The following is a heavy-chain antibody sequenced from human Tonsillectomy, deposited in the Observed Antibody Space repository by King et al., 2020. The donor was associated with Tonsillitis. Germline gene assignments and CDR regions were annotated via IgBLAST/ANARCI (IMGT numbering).Heavy chain of an antibody. Sequence: TLKESGPVLVKPTETLTLTCTVSGFSLSNARMGVSWIRQPPGKALEWLAHIFSNDEKSYSTSLKSRLTISKDTSKSQVVLTMTNMDPVDTATYFCARIAAYSYGSPSYYFSCFDPWGQGTLVPVSS. CDR3: ARIAAYSYGSPSYYFSCFDP. CDR2: IFSNDEK. CDR1: GFSLSNARMG. V-gene: IGHV2-26*01. D-gene: IGHD3-10*01. J-gene: IGHJ5*02.